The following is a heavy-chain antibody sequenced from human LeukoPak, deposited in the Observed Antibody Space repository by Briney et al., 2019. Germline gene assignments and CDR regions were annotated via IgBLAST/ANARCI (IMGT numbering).Heavy chain of an antibody. D-gene: IGHD2-15*01. J-gene: IGHJ2*01. CDR1: GYTLTELS. CDR2: FDPEDGET. V-gene: IGHV1-24*01. CDR3: ATQKTPRRSLNWYFDL. Sequence: ASVKVSCKVSGYTLTELSMHWVRQAPGKGLEWMGGFDPEDGETIYAQKFQGRVTMTEDTSTDTPYMELSSLRSEDTAVYYCATQKTPRRSLNWYFDLWGRGTLVTVSS.